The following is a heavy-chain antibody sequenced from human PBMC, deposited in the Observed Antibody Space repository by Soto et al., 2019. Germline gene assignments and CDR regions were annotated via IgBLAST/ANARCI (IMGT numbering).Heavy chain of an antibody. V-gene: IGHV3-33*01. Sequence: QVQLVESGGGVVQPGRSLRLSCAASGFTFSSYGMHWVRQAPGKGLACVAVIWYDGSNKYYADSVKGRFTISRDNSKNTLYLKMNRMRAEDTAVYYCARDREKSSWYAQRLGWFDPWGQGTLVTVSS. J-gene: IGHJ5*02. CDR1: GFTFSSYG. CDR3: ARDREKSSWYAQRLGWFDP. CDR2: IWYDGSNK. D-gene: IGHD6-13*01.